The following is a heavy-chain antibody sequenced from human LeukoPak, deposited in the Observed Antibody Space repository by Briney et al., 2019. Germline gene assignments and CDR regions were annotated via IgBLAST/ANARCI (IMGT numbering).Heavy chain of an antibody. V-gene: IGHV4-34*01. CDR1: GGSFSGYY. J-gene: IGHJ5*02. CDR2: INHSGST. D-gene: IGHD4-17*01. CDR3: ARSQRTTVFGLQRNWFDP. Sequence: SETLSLTCAVYGGSFSGYYWSWIRQPPGKGLEWIGEINHSGSTNYNPSLKSRVTISVDPSKNQFSLKLSSVTAADTAVYYCARSQRTTVFGLQRNWFDPWGQGTLVTVSS.